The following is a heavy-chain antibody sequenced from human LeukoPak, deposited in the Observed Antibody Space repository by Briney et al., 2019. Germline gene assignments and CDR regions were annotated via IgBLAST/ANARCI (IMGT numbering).Heavy chain of an antibody. J-gene: IGHJ6*02. Sequence: PSETLSLTCTVSGGSISSYYWSWIRQPPGKGLEWIGYIYYSGSTNYNPSLKGRVTISVDTSKNQFSLKLSSVTAADTAVYYCARHLRSHYYGSTDYGMDVWGQGTTVTVSS. D-gene: IGHD3-10*01. CDR2: IYYSGST. V-gene: IGHV4-59*08. CDR3: ARHLRSHYYGSTDYGMDV. CDR1: GGSISSYY.